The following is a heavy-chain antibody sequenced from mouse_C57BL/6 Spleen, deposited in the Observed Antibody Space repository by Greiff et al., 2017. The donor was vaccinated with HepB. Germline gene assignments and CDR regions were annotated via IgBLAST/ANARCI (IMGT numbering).Heavy chain of an antibody. CDR2: IYPGSGNT. J-gene: IGHJ3*01. Sequence: QVQLQQSGPELVQPGASVKISCKASGYSFTSYYIHWVKQRPGQGLEWIGWIYPGSGNTKYNEKFKGKATLTADTSSSTAYMQLSSLTSEDSAVYYCAGGPRYVGFAYWGQGTLVTVSA. V-gene: IGHV1-66*01. D-gene: IGHD2-12*01. CDR3: AGGPRYVGFAY. CDR1: GYSFTSYY.